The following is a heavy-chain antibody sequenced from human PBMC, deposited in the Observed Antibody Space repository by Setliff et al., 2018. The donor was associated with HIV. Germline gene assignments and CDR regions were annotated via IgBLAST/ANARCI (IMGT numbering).Heavy chain of an antibody. CDR3: ARESPDGLDY. J-gene: IGHJ4*02. D-gene: IGHD2-8*01. CDR2: IYYNGNT. Sequence: PSETLSLTCSVSGASISSNSYYWGWIRQPPGKGLEWVGSIYYNGNTFYNQSLQSRVTISLDTSKNQFSLKLSSVTAADTAVYLCARESPDGLDYWGQGTLVTVSS. CDR1: GASISSNSYY. V-gene: IGHV4-39*07.